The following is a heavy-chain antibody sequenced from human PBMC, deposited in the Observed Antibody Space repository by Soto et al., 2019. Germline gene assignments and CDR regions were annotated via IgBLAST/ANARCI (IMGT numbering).Heavy chain of an antibody. D-gene: IGHD3-22*01. Sequence: EVQLVESGGGLVQPGGSLRLSCSASGFTFSSYVMHWVRQAPGKGLEYVSAISSNGGSTYYADSVKGRFTISRDNSKNTLYLQMSSLRAEDTAVYYCVKELGYYDSSGYYSEWGQGTLVTVSS. CDR2: ISSNGGST. CDR1: GFTFSSYV. CDR3: VKELGYYDSSGYYSE. J-gene: IGHJ4*02. V-gene: IGHV3-64D*06.